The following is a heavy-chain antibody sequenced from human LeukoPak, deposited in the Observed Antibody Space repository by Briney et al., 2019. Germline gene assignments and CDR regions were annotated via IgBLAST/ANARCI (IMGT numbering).Heavy chain of an antibody. J-gene: IGHJ3*02. Sequence: GTLTLSCAASGYTFSRYSVNWVRQAQGKGLEWVSSISSTSDYIYYADSVKGRFTISRDNTKSSLYLQMNSLRAEDTAVYYCVSGNDPDSTWENYRLDAFDIWGQGTTVIVSS. CDR1: GYTFSRYS. CDR3: VSGNDPDSTWENYRLDAFDI. CDR2: ISSTSDYI. V-gene: IGHV3-21*01. D-gene: IGHD3-16*02.